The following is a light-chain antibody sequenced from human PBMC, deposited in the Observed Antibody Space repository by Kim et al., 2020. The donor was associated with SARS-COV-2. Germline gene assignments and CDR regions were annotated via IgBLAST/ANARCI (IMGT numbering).Light chain of an antibody. V-gene: IGLV3-9*01. CDR3: QVWDSSPVI. CDR2: RDG. CDR1: NIGSKN. J-gene: IGLJ2*01. Sequence: SVALGQTARITCGGNNIGSKNVHWYQQKPGQAPVLVIYRDGDRPSGIPERFSGSNSGNTATLTIGRAQAGDEADYYCQVWDSSPVIFGGGTQLTVL.